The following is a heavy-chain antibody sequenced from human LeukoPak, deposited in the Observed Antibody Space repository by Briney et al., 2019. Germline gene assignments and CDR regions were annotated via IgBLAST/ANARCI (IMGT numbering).Heavy chain of an antibody. D-gene: IGHD2-21*02. Sequence: GGSLRLSCAASGFTFSSYSMNWVRQAPGKGLEWVSSISSSSSYIYYADSVKGRFTISRDDAKNSLYLQMNSLRAEDTAVYYCARDACGGDCYSDYWGQGTLVAVSS. CDR1: GFTFSSYS. CDR3: ARDACGGDCYSDY. V-gene: IGHV3-21*01. CDR2: ISSSSSYI. J-gene: IGHJ4*02.